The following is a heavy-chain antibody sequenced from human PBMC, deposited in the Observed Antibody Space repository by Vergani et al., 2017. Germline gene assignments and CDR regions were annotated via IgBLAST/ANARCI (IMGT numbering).Heavy chain of an antibody. Sequence: EVQLLDSGGGLVQPGGSLRLSCAASGFTFSTYAMRWVRQAPGKGLEWVSIISDNGGTTYYADSVKGRFTISRDNSKDTLYLQMNSLRAEDTAVYYCAKETGIQLKLWYYYGMDVWGQGTTVTVSS. CDR2: ISDNGGTT. J-gene: IGHJ6*02. CDR3: AKETGIQLKLWYYYGMDV. V-gene: IGHV3-23*01. CDR1: GFTFSTYA. D-gene: IGHD2-21*01.